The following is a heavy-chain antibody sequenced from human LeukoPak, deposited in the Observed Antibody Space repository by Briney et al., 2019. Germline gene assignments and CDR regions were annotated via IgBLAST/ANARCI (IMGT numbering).Heavy chain of an antibody. CDR2: ISAYNGNT. Sequence: ASVKVSCKASGYTFTSYGISWVRQAPGQGPEWMGWISAYNGNTNYAQKLQGRVTMTTDTSTSTAYMELRSLRSDDTAVYYCARDHKAAAGTLFDYWGQGTLVTVSS. D-gene: IGHD6-13*01. CDR3: ARDHKAAAGTLFDY. CDR1: GYTFTSYG. V-gene: IGHV1-18*01. J-gene: IGHJ4*02.